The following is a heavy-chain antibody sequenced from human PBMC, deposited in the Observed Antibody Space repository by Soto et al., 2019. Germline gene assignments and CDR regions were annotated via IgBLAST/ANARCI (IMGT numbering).Heavy chain of an antibody. CDR2: ISGSGGSI. Sequence: EVQLLESGGGLVQPGGSLRLSCAASGFTFSTYAMNWVRQAPGHGLEWVSAISGSGGSIHYADSVKGRFTISRDNSKNTLYLHMNILRDEDTAVYHCVKGYWKGDVWGQGTTVTVSS. D-gene: IGHD1-1*01. CDR3: VKGYWKGDV. V-gene: IGHV3-23*01. J-gene: IGHJ6*02. CDR1: GFTFSTYA.